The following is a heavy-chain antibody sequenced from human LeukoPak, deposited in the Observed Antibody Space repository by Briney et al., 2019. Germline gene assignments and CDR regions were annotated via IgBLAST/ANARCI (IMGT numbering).Heavy chain of an antibody. D-gene: IGHD5-12*01. CDR3: ARANRYDLYFDY. J-gene: IGHJ4*02. CDR2: IHYSGST. CDR1: GGSISSYY. V-gene: IGHV4-59*01. Sequence: SETLSLTCTVSGGSISSYYWSWIRQPPGKGLEWIGYIHYSGSTNYNPSLKSRVTISVDTSKNQFSLRLSSVTAADTAVYYCARANRYDLYFDYWGQGTLVTVSS.